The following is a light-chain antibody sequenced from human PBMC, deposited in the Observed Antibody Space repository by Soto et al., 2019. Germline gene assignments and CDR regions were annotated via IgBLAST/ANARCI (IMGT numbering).Light chain of an antibody. CDR3: SSYTRSSTRV. CDR1: TSDVGVYNY. Sequence: QSALKQPASVSGSTGQSITISCTGTTSDVGVYNYVSWYQHHPGKAPKLMIYQVSDRPSGVSNRYSGSKSGNTASLTISGLLAEDEADYYCSSYTRSSTRVFGTGTKLTVL. V-gene: IGLV2-14*01. CDR2: QVS. J-gene: IGLJ1*01.